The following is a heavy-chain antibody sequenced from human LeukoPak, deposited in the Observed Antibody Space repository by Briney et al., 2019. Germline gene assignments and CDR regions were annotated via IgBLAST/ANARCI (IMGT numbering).Heavy chain of an antibody. Sequence: PGGSLRLSCAASGFTFSSYAMQWVHQAPGKGLEYVSAISGNGGNTFYANSVKGRFTISRDNSKNTLYLQMGSLKPEDMAVYYCARDSCSGDRCWRYFVNWGQGTLVTVSS. D-gene: IGHD2-15*01. CDR2: ISGNGGNT. J-gene: IGHJ4*02. CDR1: GFTFSSYA. V-gene: IGHV3-64*01. CDR3: ARDSCSGDRCWRYFVN.